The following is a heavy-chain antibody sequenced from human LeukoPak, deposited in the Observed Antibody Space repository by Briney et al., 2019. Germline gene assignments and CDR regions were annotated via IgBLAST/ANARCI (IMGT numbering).Heavy chain of an antibody. Sequence: QPGGSLRLSCAASGSTFSSYWMSWVRQAPGKGLEWVANIKQDGSEKYYVDSVKGRFTISRDNAKNSLYLQMNSLRAEDTAVYYCARDLNYYDSSGYFDYWGQGTLVTVSS. CDR3: ARDLNYYDSSGYFDY. CDR2: IKQDGSEK. J-gene: IGHJ4*02. D-gene: IGHD3-22*01. CDR1: GSTFSSYW. V-gene: IGHV3-7*01.